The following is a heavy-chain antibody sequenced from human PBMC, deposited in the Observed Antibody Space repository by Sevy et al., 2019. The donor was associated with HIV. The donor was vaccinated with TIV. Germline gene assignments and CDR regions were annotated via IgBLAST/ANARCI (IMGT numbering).Heavy chain of an antibody. V-gene: IGHV3-48*03. CDR1: GFTFTNYV. CDR2: ISPSGSPI. CDR3: ARDLVASTLTIDV. J-gene: IGHJ6*02. Sequence: GGSLRLSCAASGFTFTNYVMNWVRQAPGKGLEWVSYISPSGSPIYYVDSVKGRFTISRDNARNSLYLQMNSLRADDADLYYCARDLVASTLTIDVWDQGTTVTVS. D-gene: IGHD2-21*01.